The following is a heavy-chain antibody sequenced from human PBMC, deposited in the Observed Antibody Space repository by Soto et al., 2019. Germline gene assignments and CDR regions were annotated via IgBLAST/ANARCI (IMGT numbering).Heavy chain of an antibody. V-gene: IGHV4-61*05. Sequence: SETLSLTCTVSGCSISSSSYYWGWIRQPPGKGLEWIGYIYYSGSTNYNPSLKSRVTISVDTSKNQFSLKLSSVTAADSAVYYCARSYSSGWYYFDYWGQGTLVTVSS. CDR1: GCSISSSSYY. J-gene: IGHJ4*02. CDR2: IYYSGST. CDR3: ARSYSSGWYYFDY. D-gene: IGHD6-19*01.